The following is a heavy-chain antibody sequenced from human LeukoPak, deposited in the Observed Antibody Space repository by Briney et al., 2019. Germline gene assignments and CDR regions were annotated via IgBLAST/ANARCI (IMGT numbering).Heavy chain of an antibody. D-gene: IGHD5-18*01. CDR2: ISSSSSYI. CDR3: ARDLSGIAGYTYGRGIDY. CDR1: GFTFSSYS. J-gene: IGHJ4*02. V-gene: IGHV3-21*01. Sequence: GGSLRLSCAASGFTFSSYSMNWVRQAPGKGLEWVSSISSSSSYIYYADSVKGRFTISRDNAKNSLYLQMNSLRAEDTAVYYCARDLSGIAGYTYGRGIDYWGQGTLVAVSS.